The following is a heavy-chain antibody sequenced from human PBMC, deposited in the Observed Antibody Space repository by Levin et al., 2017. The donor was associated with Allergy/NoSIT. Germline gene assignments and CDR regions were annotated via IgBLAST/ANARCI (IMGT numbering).Heavy chain of an antibody. CDR3: ARERRCAGDCYNFDY. Sequence: GGSLRLSCADSGFTFSSYWMSWVRQAPGKGLEWVANIKQDGGEKYYVDSVKGRFTISRDNAKKSLYLQMNSLRAEDTAVYYCARERRCAGDCYNFDYWGQGTLVTVSS. V-gene: IGHV3-7*01. D-gene: IGHD2-21*02. CDR2: IKQDGGEK. J-gene: IGHJ4*02. CDR1: GFTFSSYW.